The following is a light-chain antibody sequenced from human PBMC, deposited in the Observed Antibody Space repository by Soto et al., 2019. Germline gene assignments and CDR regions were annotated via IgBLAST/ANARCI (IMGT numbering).Light chain of an antibody. CDR3: QQYNEWPPSYT. CDR2: GAS. Sequence: IIMTQSPATLSVSPGERATLSCRASQSVDNNLAWYQQKPGQAPRLLIYGASTRATGIPARISGSRSGTEFTLTISSLQSEDFAVYYCQQYNEWPPSYTFGQGTKLEIK. J-gene: IGKJ2*01. V-gene: IGKV3-15*01. CDR1: QSVDNN.